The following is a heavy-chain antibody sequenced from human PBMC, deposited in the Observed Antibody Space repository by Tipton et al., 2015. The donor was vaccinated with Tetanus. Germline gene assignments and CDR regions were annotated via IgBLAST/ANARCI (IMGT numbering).Heavy chain of an antibody. CDR1: GGSITNGGYY. CDR3: VTVGLVTASVKY. J-gene: IGHJ4*01. Sequence: PGLVKPSETLSLTCTVSGGSITNGGYYWSWIRQHPGKGLDWIGYISYTGTTHYNPSLKSRVTISLDRSKNQFSLKLTSVTAADTAVYYCVTVGLVTASVKYWGQGTLVTVSS. V-gene: IGHV4-31*03. D-gene: IGHD2-21*02. CDR2: ISYTGTT.